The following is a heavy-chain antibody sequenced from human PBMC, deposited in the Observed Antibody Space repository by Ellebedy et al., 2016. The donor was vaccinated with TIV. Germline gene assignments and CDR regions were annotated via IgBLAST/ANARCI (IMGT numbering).Heavy chain of an antibody. D-gene: IGHD3-22*01. CDR3: ARDDAYDSSGLNY. J-gene: IGHJ4*02. Sequence: ASVKVSCXASGYTFTSYGISWVRQAPGQGLEWMGWISAYNGNTNYAQKLQGRVTMTTDTSTSTAYMELSSLRSEDTAVYYCARDDAYDSSGLNYWGQGTLVTVSS. V-gene: IGHV1-18*01. CDR2: ISAYNGNT. CDR1: GYTFTSYG.